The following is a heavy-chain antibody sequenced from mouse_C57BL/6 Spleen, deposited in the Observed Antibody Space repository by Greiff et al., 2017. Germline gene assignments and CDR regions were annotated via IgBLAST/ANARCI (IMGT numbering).Heavy chain of an antibody. Sequence: QVQLQQPGTELVKPGASVKLSCKASGYTITSYWMHWVKQRPGQGLEWIGNINPSNGGTSYNQKFKGKDTLTVDKSSSTAYMELRSLTSEDSAVYYCARSPTPYYAMDYWGQGTSVTVSS. CDR2: INPSNGGT. J-gene: IGHJ4*01. V-gene: IGHV1-53*01. CDR3: ARSPTPYYAMDY. CDR1: GYTITSYW. D-gene: IGHD2-10*01.